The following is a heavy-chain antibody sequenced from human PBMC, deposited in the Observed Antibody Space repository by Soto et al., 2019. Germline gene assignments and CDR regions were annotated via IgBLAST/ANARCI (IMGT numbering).Heavy chain of an antibody. CDR3: ARGNTHYYGTTAASSWVLP. D-gene: IGHD3-22*01. CDR2: INPSGDSR. V-gene: IGHV1-46*01. CDR1: GFSFSDYF. Sequence: SCKASGFSFSDYFMHWVRQAPGQGLEWMGIINPSGDSRNYAQKFQGRVTITRDTSTSTVYMDLSSLRYEDTAVYYCARGNTHYYGTTAASSWVLPWGQVAPVSV. J-gene: IGHJ5*02.